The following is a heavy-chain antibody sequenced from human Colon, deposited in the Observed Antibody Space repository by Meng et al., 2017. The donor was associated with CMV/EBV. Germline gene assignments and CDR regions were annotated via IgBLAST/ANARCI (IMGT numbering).Heavy chain of an antibody. CDR2: IYYSGYT. CDR1: GGSISSSTYY. V-gene: IGHV4-39*07. CDR3: ATDYGDYYFDR. J-gene: IGHJ4*02. D-gene: IGHD4-17*01. Sequence: QLQPEEAGTGPGKPSDTLSLTLTVSGGSISSSTYYWGWIRQTPGKGLEWIGNIYYSGYTYYNPSLKSRLTISVDTSKNQFSLKLTSVTAADTAVYYCATDYGDYYFDRWGQGTLVTVSS.